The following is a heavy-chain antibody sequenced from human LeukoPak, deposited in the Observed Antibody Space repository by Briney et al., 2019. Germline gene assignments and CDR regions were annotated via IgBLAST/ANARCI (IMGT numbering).Heavy chain of an antibody. V-gene: IGHV4-39*01. D-gene: IGHD6-13*01. J-gene: IGHJ5*02. CDR1: GDSISSSSFH. CDR3: ERHQTSNWYGHARLDP. Sequence: SETLSLTCTVSGDSISSSSFHWGWVRQPPGKGLEWLASSYSGGNTFHNLSLGSRVPLYVDTYKHQLSLNLTSVTAADSGLYYCERHQTSNWYGHARLDPWGQGTQVSVSS. CDR2: SYSGGNT.